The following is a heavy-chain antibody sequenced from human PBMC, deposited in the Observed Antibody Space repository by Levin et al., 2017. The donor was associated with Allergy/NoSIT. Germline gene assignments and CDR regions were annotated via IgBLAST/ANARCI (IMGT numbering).Heavy chain of an antibody. CDR2: ISGSGGST. CDR3: ATRIGHYFDY. V-gene: IGHV3-23*01. D-gene: IGHD1-14*01. Sequence: GESLKISCAASGFTFSSYAMSWVRQAPGKGLEWVSAISGSGGSTYYADSVKGRFTISRDNSKNTLYLQMNSLRAEDTAVYYCATRIGHYFDYWGQGTLVTVS. CDR1: GFTFSSYA. J-gene: IGHJ4*02.